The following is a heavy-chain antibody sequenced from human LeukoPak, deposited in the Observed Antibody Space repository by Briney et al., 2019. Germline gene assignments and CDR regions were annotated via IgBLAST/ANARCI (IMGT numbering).Heavy chain of an antibody. CDR2: IYYSGST. CDR3: ARHQADLWSGGGCYYFDY. Sequence: PSETLSLTCTVSGGSISSSSYYWGWIRQPPGKGLEWIGSIYYSGSTYYNPSLKSRVTISVDTSKNQFSLKLSSVTAADTAVYYCARHQADLWSGGGCYYFDYWGQGTLVTVSS. J-gene: IGHJ4*02. V-gene: IGHV4-39*01. CDR1: GGSISSSSYY. D-gene: IGHD2-21*01.